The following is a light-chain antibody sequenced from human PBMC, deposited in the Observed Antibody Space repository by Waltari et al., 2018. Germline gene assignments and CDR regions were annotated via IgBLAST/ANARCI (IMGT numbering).Light chain of an antibody. J-gene: IGKJ4*01. CDR2: EAS. CDR1: QDITNN. CDR3: QHCENRPLT. Sequence: DIQMTQSPSSLSASVGDRVTLPCQASQDITNNLNWYQQKPGQAPKLLIYEASTLHTGVPSRFRGRGYGTDFTLIISRLQPEDVATYYCQHCENRPLTFGGGTKVEIK. V-gene: IGKV1-33*01.